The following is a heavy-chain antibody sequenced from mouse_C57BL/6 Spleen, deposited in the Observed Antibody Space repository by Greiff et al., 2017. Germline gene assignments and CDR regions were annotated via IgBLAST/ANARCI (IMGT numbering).Heavy chain of an antibody. V-gene: IGHV1-82*01. J-gene: IGHJ2*01. CDR3: ASELGRGY. D-gene: IGHD4-1*01. CDR2: IYPGDGDT. Sequence: VQLQQSGPELVKPGASVKISCKASGYAFSSSWMNWVKQRPGKGLEWIGRIYPGDGDTNYNGKFKGKATLTADKSSSTAYMQLSSLTAEDSAVYCCASELGRGYWGQGTTLTVSS. CDR1: GYAFSSSW.